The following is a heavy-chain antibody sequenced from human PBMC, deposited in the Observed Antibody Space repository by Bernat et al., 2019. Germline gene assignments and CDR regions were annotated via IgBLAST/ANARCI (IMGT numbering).Heavy chain of an antibody. CDR2: IIPILVIA. V-gene: IGHV1-69*04. CDR3: AKGDCSGGRCSLLDY. D-gene: IGHD2-15*01. CDR1: GGTFSSYA. Sequence: QVQLVQSGAEVKKPGSSVKVSCKASGGTFSSYAISWVRQAPGQGLEWMGRIIPILVIANYAQKFQGRVTITADKSTSTAYMELNSLRAEDTAVYYCAKGDCSGGRCSLLDYWGQGTLATVSS. J-gene: IGHJ4*02.